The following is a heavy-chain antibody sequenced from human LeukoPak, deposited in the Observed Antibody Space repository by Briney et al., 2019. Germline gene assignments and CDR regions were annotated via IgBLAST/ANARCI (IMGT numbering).Heavy chain of an antibody. D-gene: IGHD6-13*01. CDR3: AKRAGQQLTYWYIDL. CDR2: ISNSYNT. J-gene: IGHJ2*01. V-gene: IGHV3-23*01. CDR1: GFTFNNYA. Sequence: GGSLRLSCAASGFTFNNYAMSWVRQAPGKGLECVSTISNSYNTYYSDSVKGRFTISRDNSKNMLYLQMDSLRADDTAIYYCAKRAGQQLTYWYIDLWGRGTLVSVSS.